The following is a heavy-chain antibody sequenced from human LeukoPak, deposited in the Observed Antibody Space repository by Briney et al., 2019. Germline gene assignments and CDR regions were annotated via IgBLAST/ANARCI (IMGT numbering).Heavy chain of an antibody. CDR2: ISWNSGSI. D-gene: IGHD2-21*02. CDR1: GFTFDDYA. J-gene: IGHJ6*02. CDR3: AKDMGCGGDCYSFYYYYGMDV. V-gene: IGHV3-9*01. Sequence: GRSLRLSCAASGFTFDDYAMHWVRHAPGKGLEWVSGISWNSGSIGYADSVKGRFTISRDNAKNSLYLQMNSLRAEDTALYYCAKDMGCGGDCYSFYYYYGMDVWGQGTTVTVSS.